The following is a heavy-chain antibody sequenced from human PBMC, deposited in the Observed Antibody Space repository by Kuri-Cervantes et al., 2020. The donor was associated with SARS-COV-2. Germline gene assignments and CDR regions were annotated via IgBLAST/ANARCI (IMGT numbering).Heavy chain of an antibody. Sequence: GESLKISCAASGFTFSSYGMRWVRQAPGKGLEWVAVIWYDGSNKYYADSVKGRFTISRDNSKNTLYLQMNSLRAEDTAVYYCARCSGITGTDFYYYYGMDVWGQGTTVTVSS. D-gene: IGHD1-7*01. CDR2: IWYDGSNK. CDR3: ARCSGITGTDFYYYYGMDV. CDR1: GFTFSSYG. J-gene: IGHJ6*02. V-gene: IGHV3-33*01.